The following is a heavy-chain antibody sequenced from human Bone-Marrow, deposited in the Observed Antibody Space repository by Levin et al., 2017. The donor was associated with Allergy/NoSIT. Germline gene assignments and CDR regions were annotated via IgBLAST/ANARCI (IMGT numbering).Heavy chain of an antibody. CDR3: ARGSTTVTTPTDY. J-gene: IGHJ4*02. V-gene: IGHV1-2*04. D-gene: IGHD4-17*01. CDR1: GYTFTGYY. CDR2: INPNSGGT. Sequence: ASVKVSCKASGYTFTGYYMHWVRQAPGQGLEWMGWINPNSGGTNYAQKFQGWVTMTRDTSISTAYMELSRLRSDDTAVYYCARGSTTVTTPTDYWGQGTLVTVSS.